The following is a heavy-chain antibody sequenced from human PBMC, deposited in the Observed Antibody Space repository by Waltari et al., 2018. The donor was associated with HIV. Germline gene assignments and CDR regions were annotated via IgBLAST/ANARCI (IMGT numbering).Heavy chain of an antibody. CDR2: IIPIFGTA. Sequence: QVQLVQSGAAVKKPGSSVKVSCKASGGTFSRYPIRWVGQAPGQGLEWMGGIIPIFGTANYAQKFQGRVTITADESTSTAYMELSSLRSEDTAVYYCARSIVVVPAAIKRDYYYGMDVWGQGTTVTVSS. J-gene: IGHJ6*02. CDR3: ARSIVVVPAAIKRDYYYGMDV. CDR1: GGTFSRYP. V-gene: IGHV1-69*13. D-gene: IGHD2-2*01.